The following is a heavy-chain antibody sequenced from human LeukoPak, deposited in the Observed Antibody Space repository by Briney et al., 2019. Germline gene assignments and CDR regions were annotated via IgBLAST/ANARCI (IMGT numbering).Heavy chain of an antibody. CDR2: INHSGST. Sequence: PSETLSLTCAVYGGSFSGYYWSWIRQPPGKGLEWIGEINHSGSTNYNPSLKSRVTISVDTSKNQFSLKLSSVTAADTAVYYYASAMGYYYYYGMDVWGKGTTVTVSS. D-gene: IGHD5-18*01. J-gene: IGHJ6*04. CDR3: ASAMGYYYYYGMDV. V-gene: IGHV4-34*01. CDR1: GGSFSGYY.